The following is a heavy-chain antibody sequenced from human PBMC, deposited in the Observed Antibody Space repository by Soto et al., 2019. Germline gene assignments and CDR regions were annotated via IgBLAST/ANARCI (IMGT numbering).Heavy chain of an antibody. V-gene: IGHV1-8*01. CDR3: ARGRLGLSVLFDY. CDR2: MNPNSGNT. D-gene: IGHD1-7*01. Sequence: QVQLVQSGAEVKKPGASVMVSCKASGYTFTSHDINWVRQATGQGLEWMGWMNPNSGNTEYAQKFQGRVTMTRKTSISTANMELISLRSEDTAVYYCARGRLGLSVLFDYWGQATLVTVSS. J-gene: IGHJ4*02. CDR1: GYTFTSHD.